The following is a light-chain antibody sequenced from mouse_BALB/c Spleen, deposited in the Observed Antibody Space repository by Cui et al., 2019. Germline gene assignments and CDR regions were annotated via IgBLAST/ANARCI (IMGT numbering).Light chain of an antibody. CDR3: QNDYSYPFT. CDR2: WAS. Sequence: DIVMTQSPSSLTLTAGQKVTMSCTSRQSPLNSGNQKNYLTWYQQKPGQPPKLLIYWASTRESGVPDRFTGSGSGTDFTLTISSVQAEDLAVYYCQNDYSYPFTFGSGTKLEIK. V-gene: IGKV8-19*01. CDR1: QSPLNSGNQKNY. J-gene: IGKJ4*01.